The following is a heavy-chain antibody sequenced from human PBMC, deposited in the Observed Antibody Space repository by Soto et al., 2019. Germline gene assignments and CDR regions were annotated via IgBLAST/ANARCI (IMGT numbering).Heavy chain of an antibody. Sequence: SETLSLTCTVSGGSISSSSYYWGWIRQPPGKGLEWIGSIYYSGSTYYNPSLKSRVTISVDTSKNQFSLKLSSVTAADTAVYYCARHDRAPLRYFDWPLNKYFDYWGQGTLVTVSS. D-gene: IGHD3-9*01. V-gene: IGHV4-39*01. J-gene: IGHJ4*02. CDR3: ARHDRAPLRYFDWPLNKYFDY. CDR2: IYYSGST. CDR1: GGSISSSSYY.